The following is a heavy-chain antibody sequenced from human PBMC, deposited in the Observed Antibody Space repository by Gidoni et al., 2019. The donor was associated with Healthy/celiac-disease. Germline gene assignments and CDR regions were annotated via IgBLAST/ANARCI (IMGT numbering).Heavy chain of an antibody. CDR2: ISSSSSYR. J-gene: IGHJ4*02. V-gene: IGHV3-21*01. CDR1: GFTFRSYS. D-gene: IGHD6-13*01. CDR3: ARPPPGGSWYYLDY. Sequence: EVQLAESGGGLVKPGGSLRLSCAASGFTFRSYSMNSVRQAPGKGLEWVSSISSSSSYRYYADSVKGRFTISRDNAKNSLYLQMNSLRAEDTAVYYCARPPPGGSWYYLDYWGQGTLVTVSS.